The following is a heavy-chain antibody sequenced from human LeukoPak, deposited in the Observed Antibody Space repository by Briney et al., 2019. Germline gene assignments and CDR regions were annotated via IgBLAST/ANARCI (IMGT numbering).Heavy chain of an antibody. J-gene: IGHJ4*02. V-gene: IGHV3-30-3*01. Sequence: GGSLRLSCAASGFTFSSYAMYWVRQAPGKGLEWVAVISYDGSNKYYADSVKGRFTISRDNSKNTLYLQMNSLRAEDTAVYYCARDRVLTGWGQGTLVTVSS. CDR2: ISYDGSNK. D-gene: IGHD3-9*01. CDR1: GFTFSSYA. CDR3: ARDRVLTG.